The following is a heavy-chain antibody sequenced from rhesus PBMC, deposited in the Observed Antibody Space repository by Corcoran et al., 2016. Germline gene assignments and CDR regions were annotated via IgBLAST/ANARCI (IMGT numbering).Heavy chain of an antibody. V-gene: IGHV4-93*02. D-gene: IGHD6-25*01. Sequence: QVQLQESGPAVVKPSETLSLTCAVSGGSISSSNWWSWIRQSPGKGLEWIGGIYGSGGNTEYNPSLKCRVNISIDTSKNQFSLKLSSVTAADTAVYYCARHNWGSGSWNYFDYWGQGVLVTVSS. CDR3: ARHNWGSGSWNYFDY. CDR1: GGSISSSNW. J-gene: IGHJ4*01. CDR2: IYGSGGNT.